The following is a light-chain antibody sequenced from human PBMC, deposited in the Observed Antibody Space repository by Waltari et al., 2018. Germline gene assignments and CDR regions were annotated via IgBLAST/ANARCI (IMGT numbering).Light chain of an antibody. J-gene: IGKJ3*01. CDR1: QGFTTY. V-gene: IGKV1-9*01. CDR2: TAS. CDR3: QQLYSFPFT. Sequence: IQLTQSPSSLSVSVGDRVTITCRASQGFTTYLAWYQQQPGKAPKLLIYTASTLQSGVPSRFSGSGSGTDFTLTISSLQPEEFATYYCQQLYSFPFTFGPGTKVDI.